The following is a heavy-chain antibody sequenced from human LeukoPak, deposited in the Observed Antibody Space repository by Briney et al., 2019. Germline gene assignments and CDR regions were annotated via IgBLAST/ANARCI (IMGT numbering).Heavy chain of an antibody. Sequence: GGSLRLSCAASGFTFSSYSMNWVRQAPGKGLEWVSSISSSSSYIYYADSVKGRFTISRDNAKNSLYLQMNSLRAEDTAVYYCARGESSSSYYYYGMDVWGQGTTVTVSS. V-gene: IGHV3-21*01. D-gene: IGHD6-6*01. CDR2: ISSSSSYI. CDR3: ARGESSSSYYYYGMDV. CDR1: GFTFSSYS. J-gene: IGHJ6*02.